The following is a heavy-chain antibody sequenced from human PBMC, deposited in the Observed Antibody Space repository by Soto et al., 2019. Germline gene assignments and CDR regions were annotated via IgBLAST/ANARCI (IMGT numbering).Heavy chain of an antibody. CDR2: IIPILGIA. Sequence: GAAVKVSCKASGGTFSSYTISWVRQAPGQGLEWMGRIIPILGIANYAQKFQGRVTITADKSTSTAYMELSSLSSEDTAVYYCARGLAGYFSSTICSLMAENSCFRRWCKGLLGTLSS. D-gene: IGHD2-2*03. CDR1: GGTFSSYT. V-gene: IGHV1-69*02. J-gene: IGHJ4*02. CDR3: ARGLAGYFSSTICSLMAENSCFRR.